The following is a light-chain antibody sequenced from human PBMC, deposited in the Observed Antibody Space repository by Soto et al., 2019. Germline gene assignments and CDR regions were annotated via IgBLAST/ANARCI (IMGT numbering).Light chain of an antibody. CDR1: QTVSSS. Sequence: EVILTQSPSTLSLSPGERATLSCRASQTVSSSLAWYQQKPVQAPRRLIYEASNRSTGIPARFSGSGSGTDFTLTIISLEPEDFAVYYCQHRNIWPFRFGPGTKVDIK. CDR3: QHRNIWPFR. J-gene: IGKJ3*01. CDR2: EAS. V-gene: IGKV3-11*01.